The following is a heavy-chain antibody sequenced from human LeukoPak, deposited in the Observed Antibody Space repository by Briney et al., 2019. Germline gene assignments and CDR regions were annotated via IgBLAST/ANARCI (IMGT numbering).Heavy chain of an antibody. Sequence: ASVKVSCKVSGYTLTELSMHWVRQAPGKGLEWMGGFDPEDGETIYAQKYQGRVTMTEDTSTDTAYMELSSLRSEDTAVYYCVNLKNFGVVNPLDVWGQGTLVTVSS. J-gene: IGHJ4*03. CDR1: GYTLTELS. CDR2: FDPEDGET. CDR3: VNLKNFGVVNPLDV. D-gene: IGHD3-3*01. V-gene: IGHV1-24*01.